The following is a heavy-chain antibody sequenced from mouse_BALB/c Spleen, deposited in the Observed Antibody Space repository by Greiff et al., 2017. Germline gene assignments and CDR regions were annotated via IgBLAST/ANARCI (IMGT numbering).Heavy chain of an antibody. CDR3: ARDPYYGGFDV. J-gene: IGHJ1*01. CDR2: ISDGGSYT. V-gene: IGHV5-4*02. D-gene: IGHD1-1*01. Sequence: EVKLVESGGGLVKPGGSLKLSCAASGFTFSDYYMYWVRQTPEKRLEWVATISDGGSYTYYPDCVKGRFTISRDNAKNNLYLQMSSLKSEDTAMYYCARDPYYGGFDVWGAGTTVTVSS. CDR1: GFTFSDYY.